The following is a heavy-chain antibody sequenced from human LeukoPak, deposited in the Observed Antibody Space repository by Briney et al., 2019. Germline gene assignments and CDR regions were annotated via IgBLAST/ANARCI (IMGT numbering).Heavy chain of an antibody. Sequence: SETLSLTCAVYGGSFSGYYWSWIRQPPGKGLECIGEINHSGSTNYNPSLKSRVTISVDTSKNQFSLKLSSFAAADTGVDYCCRGFYYHCSGSYFSYYYGMDVWGQGTTVTVSS. J-gene: IGHJ6*02. D-gene: IGHD3-10*01. CDR2: INHSGST. V-gene: IGHV4-34*01. CDR1: GGSFSGYY. CDR3: CRGFYYHCSGSYFSYYYGMDV.